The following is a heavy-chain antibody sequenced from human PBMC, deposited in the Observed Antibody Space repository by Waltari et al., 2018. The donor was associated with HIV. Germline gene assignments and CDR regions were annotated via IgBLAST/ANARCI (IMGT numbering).Heavy chain of an antibody. V-gene: IGHV1-18*04. J-gene: IGHJ3*02. CDR3: ARAPMTTVTSRGFDI. CDR1: GYSFTRYG. CDR2: ISVYNDNT. D-gene: IGHD4-17*01. Sequence: QVPLAQSGAEVKKPGATLKVSCQASGYSFTRYGMCWVRQGPGQGLEWIGWISVYNDNTKYAQKIQDRLNMTTDSPTSTAYMELRSLRSDDTAVYYCARAPMTTVTSRGFDIWGQGTMVIVSS.